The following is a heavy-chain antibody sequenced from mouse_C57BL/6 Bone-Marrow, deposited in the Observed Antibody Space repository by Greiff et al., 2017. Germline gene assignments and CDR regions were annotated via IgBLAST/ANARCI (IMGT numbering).Heavy chain of an antibody. V-gene: IGHV1-62-2*01. CDR3: ARHEGARTAQATWAMDY. Sequence: QVQLQQSGAELVKPGASVKLSCKASGYTFTEYTIHWVKQRSGQGLEWIGWFYPGSGSIKYNEKFKDKATLTADKSSSTVYMELSRLTSEDSAVYFCARHEGARTAQATWAMDYWGQGTSVTVSS. CDR1: GYTFTEYT. D-gene: IGHD3-2*02. CDR2: FYPGSGSI. J-gene: IGHJ4*01.